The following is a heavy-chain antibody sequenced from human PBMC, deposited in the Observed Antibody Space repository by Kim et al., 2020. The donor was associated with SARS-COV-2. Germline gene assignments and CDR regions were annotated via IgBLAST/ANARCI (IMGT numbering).Heavy chain of an antibody. V-gene: IGHV3-53*01. CDR1: GFTVSSNY. D-gene: IGHD5-18*01. Sequence: GGSLRLSCAASGFTVSSNYMSWVRQAPGKGLEWVSVIYSGGSTYYADSVKGRFTISRDNSKNTLYLQMNSLRAEDTAVYYCARDHAYSYGSGVWGQGTTVTVSS. CDR2: IYSGGST. CDR3: ARDHAYSYGSGV. J-gene: IGHJ6*02.